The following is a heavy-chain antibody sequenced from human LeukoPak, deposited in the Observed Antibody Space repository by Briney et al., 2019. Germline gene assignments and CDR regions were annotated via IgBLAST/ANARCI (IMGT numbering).Heavy chain of an antibody. V-gene: IGHV3-23*01. CDR3: AKDRVIRGIMGAFDP. D-gene: IGHD3-10*01. CDR2: ISGSGDNL. Sequence: GGSLRLSCAASGFSFSSYGMSWVRQAPGKGLEWVSSISGSGDNLYYADSVKGRFTISRDNSKKMLYLQMNSLRAEDTAIFYCAKDRVIRGIMGAFDPWGQGTLVTVSS. J-gene: IGHJ5*02. CDR1: GFSFSSYG.